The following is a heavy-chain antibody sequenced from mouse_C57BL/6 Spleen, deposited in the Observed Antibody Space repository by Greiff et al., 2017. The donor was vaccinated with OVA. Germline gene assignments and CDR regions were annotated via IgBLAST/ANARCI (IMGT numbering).Heavy chain of an antibody. CDR2: ISYDGSN. J-gene: IGHJ2*01. D-gene: IGHD4-1*01. CDR1: GYSITSGYY. Sequence: EVKLVESGPGLVKPSQSLSLTCSVTGYSITSGYYWNWIRQFPGNKLEWMGYISYDGSNNYNPSLKNRISITRDTSKNQFFLKLNSVTTEDTATYYCARGGDWDDFDYWGQGTTLTVSS. CDR3: ARGGDWDDFDY. V-gene: IGHV3-6*01.